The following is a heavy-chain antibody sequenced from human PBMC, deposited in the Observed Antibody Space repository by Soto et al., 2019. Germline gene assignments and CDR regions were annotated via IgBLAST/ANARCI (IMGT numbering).Heavy chain of an antibody. D-gene: IGHD6-13*01. CDR2: IYYSGST. J-gene: IGHJ4*02. Sequence: SETLSLTCTVSGGSISSYYWSWIRQPPGKGLEWIGYIYYSGSTNYNPSLKSRVTISVDISKSQFSLRLTSVTAADTAVYYCARYNAASGTYYFDYWGQGALVTVSS. V-gene: IGHV4-59*12. CDR1: GGSISSYY. CDR3: ARYNAASGTYYFDY.